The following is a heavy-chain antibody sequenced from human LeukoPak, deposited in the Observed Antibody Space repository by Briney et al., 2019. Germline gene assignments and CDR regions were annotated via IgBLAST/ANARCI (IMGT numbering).Heavy chain of an antibody. CDR1: GFTFSSYG. J-gene: IGHJ4*02. CDR3: AKDGSSSWPRYYFDY. V-gene: IGHV3-30*02. CDR2: IRYDGSNK. D-gene: IGHD6-13*01. Sequence: PGGSLRLSCAASGFTFSSYGMHWVRQAPGKGLEWVAFIRYDGSNKYYADSVKGRFTISRDNSKNTLYLQMNSLRAEDTAVYYCAKDGSSSWPRYYFDYWGQGTLVTVSS.